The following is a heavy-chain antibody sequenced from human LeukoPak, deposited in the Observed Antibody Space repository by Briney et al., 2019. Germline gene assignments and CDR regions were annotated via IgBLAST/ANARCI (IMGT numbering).Heavy chain of an antibody. CDR1: GFTFSNAW. D-gene: IGHD1-26*01. J-gene: IGHJ4*02. Sequence: GGSLRLSCAASGFTFSNAWMNWVRQAPGKGLEWVGRIRTKTEDGTTDYAAPVKGRFSISREDSKNTLYLQMNSLKTEDTAVYYCTTDLRWEHYLNYWGQGTLVTVSS. CDR3: TTDLRWEHYLNY. CDR2: IRTKTEDGTT. V-gene: IGHV3-15*01.